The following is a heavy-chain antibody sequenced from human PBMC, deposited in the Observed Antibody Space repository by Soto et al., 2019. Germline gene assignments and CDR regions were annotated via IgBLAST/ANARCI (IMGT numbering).Heavy chain of an antibody. V-gene: IGHV1-2*02. CDR1: GYIFTYYY. CDR2: INPSSGAT. CDR3: AKDPNIVVGTGGLDV. J-gene: IGHJ6*02. Sequence: GASVKVSCKASGYIFTYYYIHWVRQAPGQGLEWMGWINPSSGATKYAQNFQGRVTMTRVTSIKTTYMVLGSLRSGDTALYYCAKDPNIVVGTGGLDVWGQGTTVTAP. D-gene: IGHD2-21*01.